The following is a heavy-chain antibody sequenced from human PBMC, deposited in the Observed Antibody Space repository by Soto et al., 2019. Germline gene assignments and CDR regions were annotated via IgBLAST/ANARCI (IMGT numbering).Heavy chain of an antibody. D-gene: IGHD1-26*01. CDR1: GFSFSSYG. J-gene: IGHJ3*01. CDR3: ARAQYTGSYFDACDV. V-gene: IGHV3-33*03. Sequence: HPGGSLRLSCAASGFSFSSYGMHWVRQAPGKGLDWVAVIWYDGSNKYYAESVKGRFTISRDNSKNTLYVQMNSLTVEDTAVYYCARAQYTGSYFDACDVWGQGTRVTVAS. CDR2: IWYDGSNK.